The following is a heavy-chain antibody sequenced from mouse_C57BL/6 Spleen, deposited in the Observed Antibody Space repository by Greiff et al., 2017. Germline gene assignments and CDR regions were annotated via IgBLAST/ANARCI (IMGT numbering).Heavy chain of an antibody. Sequence: VQLQQSGAELVRPGTSVKVSCKASGYAFTNYLIEWVKQRPGHGLEWIGVINPGSGGTNYNEKFKGKATLTVDKSSSTAYMQLSSLTSEDSAVYFCARRDYGGAMDYWGQGTSVTVSS. CDR3: ARRDYGGAMDY. D-gene: IGHD1-1*01. CDR1: GYAFTNYL. V-gene: IGHV1-54*01. CDR2: INPGSGGT. J-gene: IGHJ4*01.